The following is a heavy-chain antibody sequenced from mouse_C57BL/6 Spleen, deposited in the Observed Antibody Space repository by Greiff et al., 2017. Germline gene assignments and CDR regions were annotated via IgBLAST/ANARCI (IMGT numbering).Heavy chain of an antibody. J-gene: IGHJ1*03. CDR3: ARWGYGSSHWYFDV. CDR2: IYPSDSET. CDR1: GYTFTSYW. D-gene: IGHD1-1*01. Sequence: QVQLQQPGAELVRPGSSVKLSCKASGYTFTSYWMDWVKQRPGQGLEWIGNIYPSDSETHYNQKFKDKATLTVDKSSSPAYMQLSSLTSEDSAVYYCARWGYGSSHWYFDVWGTGTTVTVSS. V-gene: IGHV1-61*01.